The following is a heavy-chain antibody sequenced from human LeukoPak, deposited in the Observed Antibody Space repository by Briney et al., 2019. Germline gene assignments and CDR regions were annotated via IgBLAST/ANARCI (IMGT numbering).Heavy chain of an antibody. Sequence: GGSLRLSCAASGFTFSSYAMSWVRQAPGKGLEWVSAISGSGGSTYYADSVKGRFTISRDNSKNTLYLQMNSLRAEDTAVYYLAKEHTPFDSSGYFSPYYYYYYGMDVWGKGTRVTVP. J-gene: IGHJ6*04. V-gene: IGHV3-23*01. D-gene: IGHD3-22*01. CDR3: AKEHTPFDSSGYFSPYYYYYYGMDV. CDR2: ISGSGGST. CDR1: GFTFSSYA.